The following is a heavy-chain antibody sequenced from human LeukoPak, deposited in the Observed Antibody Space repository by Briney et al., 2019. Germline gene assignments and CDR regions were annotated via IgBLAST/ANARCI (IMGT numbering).Heavy chain of an antibody. J-gene: IGHJ4*02. CDR1: GFTFSSYA. CDR2: ISGSGDST. D-gene: IGHD3-16*02. CDR3: AKDLPHGNAWGSYRFDY. V-gene: IGHV3-23*01. Sequence: GGSLRLSCAASGFTFSSYAMSWVRQAPGKGLEWVSGISGSGDSTYYADSVKGRFTISRDKSRNTLYLQMNSLGAADTAVYYCAKDLPHGNAWGSYRFDYWGQGTLVTVSS.